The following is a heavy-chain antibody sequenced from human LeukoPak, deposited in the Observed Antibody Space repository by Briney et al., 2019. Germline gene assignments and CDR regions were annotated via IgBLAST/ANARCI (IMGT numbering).Heavy chain of an antibody. CDR1: GVSISSSSYY. CDR3: ARMRSRSLGDY. V-gene: IGHV4-39*01. Sequence: SETLSLTCNVSGVSISSSSYYWGWIRQPPGKGLEWIGSYSGTTYYNPSLKSRVTISVDTSKNQFSLKLSSVTAADTAVYYCARMRSRSLGDYWGQGTLVTVSS. CDR2: YSGTT. J-gene: IGHJ4*02. D-gene: IGHD2-2*01.